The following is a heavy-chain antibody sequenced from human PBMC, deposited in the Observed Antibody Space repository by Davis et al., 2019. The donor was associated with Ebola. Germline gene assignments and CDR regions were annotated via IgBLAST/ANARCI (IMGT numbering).Heavy chain of an antibody. CDR3: TRGATGADY. V-gene: IGHV3-49*04. CDR2: IRSKAYGGTT. D-gene: IGHD1-26*01. CDR1: GFTFSSYS. J-gene: IGHJ4*02. Sequence: GESLKISCAASGFTFSSYSMNWVRQAPGKGLEWVGFIRSKAYGGTTEYAASVKGRFTISRDDSKSIAYLQMNSLKTEDTAVYYCTRGATGADYWGQGTLVTVSS.